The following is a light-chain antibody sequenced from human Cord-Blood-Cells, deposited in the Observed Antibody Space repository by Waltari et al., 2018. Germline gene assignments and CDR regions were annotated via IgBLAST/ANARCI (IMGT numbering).Light chain of an antibody. Sequence: DIQMTQSPSFLSASVGDRVTITCRASQSISSYLNWYQQKPGKAPKLLIYAASSLQSGVPSRFSGSGSGTDFTLTISSLQPEDFATYYCQQSYSTPRTFGQWTKVEIK. J-gene: IGKJ1*01. CDR3: QQSYSTPRT. CDR1: QSISSY. CDR2: AAS. V-gene: IGKV1-39*01.